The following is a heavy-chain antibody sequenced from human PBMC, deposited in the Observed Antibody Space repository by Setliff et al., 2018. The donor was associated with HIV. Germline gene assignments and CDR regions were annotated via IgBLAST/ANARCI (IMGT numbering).Heavy chain of an antibody. CDR3: ARDGEQWLVGYYFDY. CDR1: GGSISSSSYY. V-gene: IGHV4-39*07. Sequence: SETLSLTCTVSGGSISSSSYYWGWIRQPPGKGLEWIGSIYYSGSTYYNPSLKSRVTISVDTSKNQFSLKLSSVTAADTAVYYCARDGEQWLVGYYFDYWGQGTLVTVS. CDR2: IYYSGST. J-gene: IGHJ4*02. D-gene: IGHD6-19*01.